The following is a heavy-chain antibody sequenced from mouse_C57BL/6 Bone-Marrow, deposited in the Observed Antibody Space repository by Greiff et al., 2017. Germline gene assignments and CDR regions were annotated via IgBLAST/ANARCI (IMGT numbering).Heavy chain of an antibody. D-gene: IGHD1-1*01. CDR2: INPGSGGT. V-gene: IGHV1-54*01. CDR3: ARRYGSRGYFDV. J-gene: IGHJ1*03. CDR1: GYAFTNYL. Sequence: QVQLQQSGAELVRPGTSVKVSCKASGYAFTNYLLEWVKQRPGQGLEWIGVINPGSGGTNYNEKFKGKATLTADKSSSTAYMQLSSLTSEDSAVYFCARRYGSRGYFDVWGTGTTVTVSS.